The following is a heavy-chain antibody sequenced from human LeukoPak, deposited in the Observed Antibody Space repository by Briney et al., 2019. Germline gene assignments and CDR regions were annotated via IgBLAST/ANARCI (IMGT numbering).Heavy chain of an antibody. Sequence: PGRSLRLSCAASGFTFSSYGMHWVRQAPGKGLEWVALIWYDGSNKYYTDSVKGRLTISRDNSKNTLYLQMNSLRAEDTAVYYCAREGPRGNSRFDYWGQGTLVTVSS. CDR3: AREGPRGNSRFDY. CDR1: GFTFSSYG. CDR2: IWYDGSNK. J-gene: IGHJ4*02. V-gene: IGHV3-33*01. D-gene: IGHD2/OR15-2a*01.